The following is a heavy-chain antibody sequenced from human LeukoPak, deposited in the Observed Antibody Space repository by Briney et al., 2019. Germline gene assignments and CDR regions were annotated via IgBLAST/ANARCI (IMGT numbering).Heavy chain of an antibody. CDR3: AKGRWGESAAMGFDY. CDR1: GFTFSSYA. CDR2: ISGSGGST. Sequence: GGSLRLSCAASGFTFSSYAMSWVRQAPGKGLKWVSAISGSGGSTHYADSVKGRFTISRDNSKNTLYLQMNSLRAEDTAVYYCAKGRWGESAAMGFDYWGQGTLVTVSS. D-gene: IGHD2-2*01. V-gene: IGHV3-23*01. J-gene: IGHJ4*02.